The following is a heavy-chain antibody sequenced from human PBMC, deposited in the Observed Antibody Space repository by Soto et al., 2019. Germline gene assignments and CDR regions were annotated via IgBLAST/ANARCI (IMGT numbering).Heavy chain of an antibody. CDR2: IWYDGTNK. Sequence: QVQLVESGGGVVQPGRSLRLSCAASGFLFRSSGMHWVRQAPGKRLEWVAVIWYDGTNKYYADSVKGRFTISRDNSKNTLYLQMNSLRAEDTAVYYCARDRRVLILAAPDFCDLWGQGTLVTVSS. V-gene: IGHV3-33*01. CDR3: ARDRRVLILAAPDFCDL. CDR1: GFLFRSSG. J-gene: IGHJ5*02. D-gene: IGHD3-16*01.